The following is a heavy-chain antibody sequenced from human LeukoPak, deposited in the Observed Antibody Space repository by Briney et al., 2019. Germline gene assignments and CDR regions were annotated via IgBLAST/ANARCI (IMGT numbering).Heavy chain of an antibody. J-gene: IGHJ4*02. V-gene: IGHV3-30*18. Sequence: GGSLRLSCAASGFTFSGYSMHWVRQAPGKGLEWVAVLSYDGSNKYYADSVKGRFTVSSDSSKNTPYLQMNSLRPEDTAVYYCAKDREGYSRLDWGQGTLVTVSS. CDR3: AKDREGYSRLD. D-gene: IGHD5-12*01. CDR2: LSYDGSNK. CDR1: GFTFSGYS.